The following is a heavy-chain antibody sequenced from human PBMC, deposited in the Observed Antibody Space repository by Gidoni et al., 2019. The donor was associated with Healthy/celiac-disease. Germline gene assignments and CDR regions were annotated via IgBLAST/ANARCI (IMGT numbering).Heavy chain of an antibody. Sequence: QVQLQQWGAGLLKPSETLSLTCAVYGWSFSVYYWSWIRQPPGKGLEWIGEINQSGSTNYNPSLKRRVTISVDTSKNQFSLKLSSVTAADTAVYYCARGSTVTPPFDYWGQGTLVTVSA. D-gene: IGHD4-17*01. V-gene: IGHV4-34*01. CDR2: INQSGST. J-gene: IGHJ4*02. CDR3: ARGSTVTPPFDY. CDR1: GWSFSVYY.